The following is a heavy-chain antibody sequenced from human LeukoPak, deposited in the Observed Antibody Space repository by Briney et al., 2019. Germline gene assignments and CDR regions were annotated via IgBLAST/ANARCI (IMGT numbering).Heavy chain of an antibody. V-gene: IGHV4-39*01. CDR1: GASISSSSYY. J-gene: IGHJ4*02. CDR3: ARGQYFFDSTAYFDY. Sequence: PSETLSLTCTVSGASISSSSYYWGWIRQPPGKGLEWIGSIYYSGSTYYNPSLRSRVTIPVDTSRNQFSLRLSSLTAADTAVYYCARGQYFFDSTAYFDYWGQGTLVTVSS. CDR2: IYYSGST. D-gene: IGHD2-21*02.